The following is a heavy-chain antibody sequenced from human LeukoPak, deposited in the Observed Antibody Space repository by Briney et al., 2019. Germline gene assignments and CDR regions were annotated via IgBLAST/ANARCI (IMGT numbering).Heavy chain of an antibody. Sequence: GGSLRLSCAASGFTFSSYWTSWVRQAPGKGLEWVANIKQAGSEKYYVDSVKGRFTISRDNAENSLYLQMNSLRAEDTAVYYCARARGFFDYWGQGTLVTVTS. CDR1: GFTFSSYW. V-gene: IGHV3-7*01. J-gene: IGHJ4*02. D-gene: IGHD3-10*01. CDR3: ARARGFFDY. CDR2: IKQAGSEK.